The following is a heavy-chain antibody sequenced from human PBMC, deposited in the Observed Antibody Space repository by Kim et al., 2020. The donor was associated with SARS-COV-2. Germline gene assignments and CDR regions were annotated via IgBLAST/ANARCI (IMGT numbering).Heavy chain of an antibody. D-gene: IGHD5-12*01. J-gene: IGHJ3*02. CDR3: ARVKGEMATIGAFDI. V-gene: IGHV3-53*01. Sequence: SVKGRFTISRDNSKNTLYLQMNSLRAEDTAVYYCARVKGEMATIGAFDIWGQGTMVTVSS.